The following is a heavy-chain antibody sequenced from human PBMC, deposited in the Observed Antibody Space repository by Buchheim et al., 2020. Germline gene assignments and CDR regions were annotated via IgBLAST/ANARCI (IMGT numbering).Heavy chain of an antibody. CDR1: RFSFSSSA. CDR3: AKGLGAARFFFDN. J-gene: IGHJ4*02. CDR2: IKSSGDTA. Sequence: EVQLLESGGGLVQPGGSLRLSCAASRFSFSSSAMSWVRQAPGKGLEWVSSIKSSGDTAYYADSVKGRFTISRDNSENMLYLQMNSLRADDTAVYYCAKGLGAARFFFDNWGQGTL. D-gene: IGHD6-6*01. V-gene: IGHV3-23*01.